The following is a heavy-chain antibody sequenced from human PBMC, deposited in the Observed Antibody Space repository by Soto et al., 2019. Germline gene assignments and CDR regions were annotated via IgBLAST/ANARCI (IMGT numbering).Heavy chain of an antibody. CDR3: ATPLERYQLLRSYDAFDI. CDR1: GGTFSSYA. Sequence: SVKVPCKASGGTFSSYAISWVRQAPGQGLEWMGGIIPIFGTANYAQKFQGRVTITADESTSTAYMELSSLRSEDTAVYYCATPLERYQLLRSYDAFDIWGQGTMVTVSS. CDR2: IIPIFGTA. V-gene: IGHV1-69*13. D-gene: IGHD2-2*01. J-gene: IGHJ3*02.